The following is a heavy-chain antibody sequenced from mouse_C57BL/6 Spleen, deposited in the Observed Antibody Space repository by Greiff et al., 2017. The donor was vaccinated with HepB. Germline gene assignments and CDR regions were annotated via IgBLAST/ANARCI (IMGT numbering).Heavy chain of an antibody. CDR3: AAVVATYYAMDY. CDR2: IYPGDGDT. V-gene: IGHV1-80*01. CDR1: GYAFSSYW. Sequence: QVHVKQSGAELVKPGASVKISCKASGYAFSSYWMNWVKQRPGKGLEWIGQIYPGDGDTNYNGKFKGKATLTADKSSSTAYMQLSSLTSEDSAVYYCAAVVATYYAMDYWGQGTSVTVSS. D-gene: IGHD1-1*01. J-gene: IGHJ4*01.